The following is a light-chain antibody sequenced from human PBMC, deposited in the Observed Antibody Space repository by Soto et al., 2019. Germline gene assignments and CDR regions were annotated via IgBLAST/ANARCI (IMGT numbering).Light chain of an antibody. CDR1: SSNIGAGYD. CDR2: GNS. V-gene: IGLV1-40*01. J-gene: IGLJ3*02. Sequence: QFVLTQPPSVSGAPGQRVTISCTGSSSNIGAGYDVHWYQQLPGTAPKLLIYGNSNRPSGVPDRFSGSKSGTSASLAITGLQAEDEADYYCQSYDSSLSGPWVFGGGTKVTVL. CDR3: QSYDSSLSGPWV.